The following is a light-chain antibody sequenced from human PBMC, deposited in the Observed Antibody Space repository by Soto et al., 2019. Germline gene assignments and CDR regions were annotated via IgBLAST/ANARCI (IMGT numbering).Light chain of an antibody. CDR1: QSMSSW. J-gene: IGKJ2*01. CDR2: DAS. V-gene: IGKV1-5*01. Sequence: DIQMTQSPSTLSASVGDRVTITCRASQSMSSWLAWYQQKPGKAPKLLIYDASSLESGVPSRFSGRGSGTEFTLTISSLQPDDFATYYCQQYNSYPYTFVQGTKLEIK. CDR3: QQYNSYPYT.